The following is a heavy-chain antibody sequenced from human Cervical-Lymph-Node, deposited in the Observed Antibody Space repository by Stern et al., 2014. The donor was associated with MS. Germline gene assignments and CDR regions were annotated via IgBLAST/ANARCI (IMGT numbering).Heavy chain of an antibody. J-gene: IGHJ6*02. CDR2: IYNSGAT. D-gene: IGHD1-26*01. Sequence: QVQLQESGPGLVKPSQTLSLTCTVSGAPISSGTYFWGWIRQPAGKGLEWIGRIYNSGATNYNPSLKSRVTISLDTPKNQISLKLSSVTAADTAVYYCARDDALGPTRYHYGMDVWGQGTTVTVSS. CDR1: GAPISSGTYF. CDR3: ARDDALGPTRYHYGMDV. V-gene: IGHV4-61*02.